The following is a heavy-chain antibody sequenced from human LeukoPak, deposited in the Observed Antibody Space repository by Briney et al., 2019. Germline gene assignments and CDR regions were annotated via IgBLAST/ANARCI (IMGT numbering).Heavy chain of an antibody. D-gene: IGHD3-16*02. CDR3: AKDYYDYVWGSYRYGYYYYYYMDV. J-gene: IGHJ6*03. CDR2: IRYDGSNK. CDR1: GFTLSSYG. Sequence: GGSLRLSCAASGFTLSSYGMHWVRQAPGKGLEWVAFIRYDGSNKYYADSVKGRFTISRDNSKNTLYLQMNSLRAEDTAVYYCAKDYYDYVWGSYRYGYYYYYYMDVWGKGTTVTVSS. V-gene: IGHV3-30*02.